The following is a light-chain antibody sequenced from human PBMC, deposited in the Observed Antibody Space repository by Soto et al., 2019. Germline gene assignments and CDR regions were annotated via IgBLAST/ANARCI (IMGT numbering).Light chain of an antibody. CDR1: SSDVGGYNY. V-gene: IGLV2-8*01. CDR2: DVT. Sequence: QAVLTQPPSASGSPGQSVAISCTGTSSDVGGYNYVSWYQQHPGKAPKLMIYDVTKRPSGVPDRFSGSKSGNTASLTVSGLQAEDEADYYCTSYAGSGSYVFGSGTKLTVL. J-gene: IGLJ1*01. CDR3: TSYAGSGSYV.